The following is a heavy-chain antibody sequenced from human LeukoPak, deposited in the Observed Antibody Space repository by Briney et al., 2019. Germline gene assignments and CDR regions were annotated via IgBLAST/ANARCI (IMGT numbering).Heavy chain of an antibody. Sequence: PSETLSLTCAVYGGSFSGYYWSWIRQPPGKGLEWIGEINHSGGTNYNPSLKSRVTISVDTSKNQFSLKLSSVTAADTAVYYCARAQGNWDAFDIWGQGTMVTVSS. V-gene: IGHV4-34*01. J-gene: IGHJ3*02. CDR3: ARAQGNWDAFDI. CDR1: GGSFSGYY. CDR2: INHSGGT. D-gene: IGHD1-1*01.